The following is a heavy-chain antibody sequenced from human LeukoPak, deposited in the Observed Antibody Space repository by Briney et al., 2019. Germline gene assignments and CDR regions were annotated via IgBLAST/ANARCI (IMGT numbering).Heavy chain of an antibody. D-gene: IGHD5-18*01. CDR3: ARVDTAMVTRRNAFDI. CDR1: GYTFTSYD. V-gene: IGHV1-8*01. J-gene: IGHJ3*02. CDR2: MNPNSGNT. Sequence: ASVKVSCKASGYTFTSYDINWVRQATGQGLEWMGWMNPNSGNTGYAQKFQGRVTMTRNTSISTAYMKLSSLRSEDTAVYYCARVDTAMVTRRNAFDIWGQGTMVTVSS.